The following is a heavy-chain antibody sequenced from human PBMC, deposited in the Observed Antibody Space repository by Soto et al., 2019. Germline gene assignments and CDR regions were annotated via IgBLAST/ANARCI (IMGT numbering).Heavy chain of an antibody. CDR3: ATGRYFDWLGLYYYYGMDV. J-gene: IGHJ6*02. V-gene: IGHV1-58*02. CDR1: GFTFTSSA. Sequence: SVKVSCKASGFTFTSSAMQWVRQARGQRLEWIGWIVVGSGNTNYAQKFQERVTITRDMSTSTAYMELSSLRSEDTAVYYCATGRYFDWLGLYYYYGMDVWGQGTTVTVSS. CDR2: IVVGSGNT. D-gene: IGHD3-9*01.